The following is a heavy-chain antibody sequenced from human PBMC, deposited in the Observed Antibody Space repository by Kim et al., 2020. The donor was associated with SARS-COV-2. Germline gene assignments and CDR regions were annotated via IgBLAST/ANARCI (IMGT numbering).Heavy chain of an antibody. D-gene: IGHD2-15*01. CDR1: GYTFTDSY. J-gene: IGHJ3*02. CDR2: ISPNSGVT. V-gene: IGHV1-2*06. CDR3: ANAGGGYCGRRTCYPHAYDT. Sequence: ASVKVSCKASGYTFTDSYVHWVRQAPGKRLEWMGRISPNSGVTAYAQKFQGRVTMTKDTSIDTAYIELTRLTSDDTALYYCANAGGGYCGRRTCYPHAYDTWGQGTMVTVSS.